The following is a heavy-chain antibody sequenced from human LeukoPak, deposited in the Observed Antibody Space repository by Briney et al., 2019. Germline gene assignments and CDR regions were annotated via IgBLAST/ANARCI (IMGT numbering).Heavy chain of an antibody. J-gene: IGHJ5*02. V-gene: IGHV3-48*01. CDR3: ARDSAAAGTWWFDP. CDR1: GFTFSSYS. CDR2: ISSSSTTI. Sequence: GGSLRLSCAASGFTFSSYSMNWVRQAPGKGLEWVSYISSSSTTIYYADSVKGRFTISRDNAKNSLYLQMNSLRAEDTAVYYCARDSAAAGTWWFDPWGQGTLVTVSP. D-gene: IGHD6-13*01.